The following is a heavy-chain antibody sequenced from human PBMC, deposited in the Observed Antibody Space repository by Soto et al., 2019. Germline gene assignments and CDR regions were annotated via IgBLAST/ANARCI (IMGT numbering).Heavy chain of an antibody. CDR2: ISYDGSNK. D-gene: IGHD7-27*01. CDR1: GFTFSSYG. V-gene: IGHV3-30*18. CDR3: AKDLGHGGRGAFDI. J-gene: IGHJ3*02. Sequence: QVQLVESGGGVVQPGRSLRLSCAASGFTFSSYGMHWVRQAPGKGLEWVAVISYDGSNKYYADSVKGRFTISRDNSKNTLYLQMNSLRAEATAGYYCAKDLGHGGRGAFDIWGQGTMVTVSS.